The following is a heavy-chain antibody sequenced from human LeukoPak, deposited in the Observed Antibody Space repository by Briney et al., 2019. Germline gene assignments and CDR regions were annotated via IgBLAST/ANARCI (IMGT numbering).Heavy chain of an antibody. Sequence: SETLSLTCTVSGGSISSYYWNWIRQPPGKGLEWIGYIYYSGSTNYNPSLKSRVTISVDTSNIQFSLKVTSVTAADTAVYYCARGHYSAIYPLHWFDPWGQGTLVTVSS. D-gene: IGHD1-26*01. CDR1: GGSISSYY. V-gene: IGHV4-59*01. CDR2: IYYSGST. CDR3: ARGHYSAIYPLHWFDP. J-gene: IGHJ5*02.